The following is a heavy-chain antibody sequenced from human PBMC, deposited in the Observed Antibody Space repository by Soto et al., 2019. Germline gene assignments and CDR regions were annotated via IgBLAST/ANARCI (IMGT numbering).Heavy chain of an antibody. CDR2: IDPSDSYT. CDR1: GYSFTSYW. J-gene: IGHJ5*02. CDR3: ARPSGYRGYSYVDP. D-gene: IGHD5-18*01. V-gene: IGHV5-10-1*01. Sequence: PGECRKSSDKGSGYSFTSYWISWVRQMPGKGLEWMGRIDPSDSYTNYSPSFQGHVTISADKSISTAYLQWSSLKASDTAMYYCARPSGYRGYSYVDPWGQGTLVTVSS.